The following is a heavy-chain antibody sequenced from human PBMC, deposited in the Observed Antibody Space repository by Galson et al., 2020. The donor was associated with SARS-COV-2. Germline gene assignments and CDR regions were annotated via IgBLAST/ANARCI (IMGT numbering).Heavy chain of an antibody. CDR2: LYTDDLT. Sequence: QAGGSLRLSCVASDFSVRETFFSWVRQAPGKGLEWVSLLYTDDLTFYTDSVKGRFTMSRDNPRNTILLQMDSLKVEDTAIYYCARYFYGSGTIYMNAAFDMWGQGTMVTVSS. J-gene: IGHJ3*02. CDR3: ARYFYGSGTIYMNAAFDM. V-gene: IGHV3-53*01. D-gene: IGHD3-10*01. CDR1: DFSVRETF.